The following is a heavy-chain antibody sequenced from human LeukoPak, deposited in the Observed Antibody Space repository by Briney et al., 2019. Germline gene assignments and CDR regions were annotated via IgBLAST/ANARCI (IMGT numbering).Heavy chain of an antibody. CDR3: ARSPRDGYHDAFDI. CDR1: GYIFTTCW. Sequence: GESLKISCKGSGYIFTTCWIGWVRQMPGKGLEWVGIIYPADSETKYSPSFQGHVTISADKSVTTAYLQWSSLKASDTAMYYCARSPRDGYHDAFDIWGQGTMVTVSS. V-gene: IGHV5-51*01. CDR2: IYPADSET. D-gene: IGHD5-24*01. J-gene: IGHJ3*02.